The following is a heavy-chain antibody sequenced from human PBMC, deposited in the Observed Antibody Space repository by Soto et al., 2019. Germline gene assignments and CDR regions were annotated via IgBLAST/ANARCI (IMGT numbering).Heavy chain of an antibody. V-gene: IGHV4-30-4*01. D-gene: IGHD6-6*01. CDR1: GGSITSDAYY. Sequence: QMQLQESGPGLVKPSQTLSLTCTVSGGSITSDAYYWSWIRQPPGKGLEWIGNIYYSGRTYYAPSLESRLNISLDMSKNQFSLRLSSVNASDTAVYYCARDRSNSADSFDYWGQGTLVTVSS. CDR3: ARDRSNSADSFDY. CDR2: IYYSGRT. J-gene: IGHJ4*02.